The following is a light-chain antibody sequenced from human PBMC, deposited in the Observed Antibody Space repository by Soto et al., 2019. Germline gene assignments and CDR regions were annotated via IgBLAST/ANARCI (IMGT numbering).Light chain of an antibody. CDR1: QSVSSSY. V-gene: IGKV3-20*01. CDR3: QQYGRF. CDR2: GAS. Sequence: EIVLPQSPGTLSLSPGERATLSCRASQSVSSSYLAWYQQKPGQAPRLLIYGASSMATGIPDRFSGSGSGTDFTLTISRLEPEDFAVYYCQQYGRFFGQGTRLEIK. J-gene: IGKJ5*01.